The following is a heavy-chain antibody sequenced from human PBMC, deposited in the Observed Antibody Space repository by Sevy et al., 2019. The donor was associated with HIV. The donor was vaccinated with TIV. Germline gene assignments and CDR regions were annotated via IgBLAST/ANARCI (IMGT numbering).Heavy chain of an antibody. J-gene: IGHJ6*03. CDR1: GFTFSSYW. CDR2: IKQDGSEK. D-gene: IGHD3-16*02. V-gene: IGHV3-7*03. Sequence: GGSLRLSCAASGFTFSSYWMSWVRQAPGKGLEWVANIKQDGSEKYYVDSVKGRFTIASDNAKNSLYLQMNSLRAEDTAVYYCAGGVIKGLGYYYYYMDVWGKGPTVTVSS. CDR3: AGGVIKGLGYYYYYMDV.